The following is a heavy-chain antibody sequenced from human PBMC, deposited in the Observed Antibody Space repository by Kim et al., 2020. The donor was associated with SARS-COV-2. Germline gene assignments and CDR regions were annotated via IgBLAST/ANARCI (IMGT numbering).Heavy chain of an antibody. Sequence: GGSLRLSCAASGFTFSSYGMHWVRQAPGKGLEWVAVISYDGSNKYYADSVKGRFTISRDNSKNTLYLQMNSLRAEDTAVYYCAKGPFPGDYVPFPDYWGQGTLVTVSS. CDR1: GFTFSSYG. V-gene: IGHV3-30*18. CDR2: ISYDGSNK. J-gene: IGHJ4*02. CDR3: AKGPFPGDYVPFPDY. D-gene: IGHD4-17*01.